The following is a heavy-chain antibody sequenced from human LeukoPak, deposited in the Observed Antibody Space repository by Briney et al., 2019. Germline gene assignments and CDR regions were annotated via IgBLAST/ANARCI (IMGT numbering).Heavy chain of an antibody. V-gene: IGHV3-23*01. Sequence: GGSLRLSCAVSGFTFRSYAMSWVRQAPGKGLEWVSGISGSGGSTDYADPVKGRFIISRDNSKNTLYLQMNSLRVEDTAVYYCAKDLWGFVEVAAIFDYWGQGTLVTVSS. CDR1: GFTFRSYA. D-gene: IGHD2-15*01. CDR3: AKDLWGFVEVAAIFDY. J-gene: IGHJ4*02. CDR2: ISGSGGST.